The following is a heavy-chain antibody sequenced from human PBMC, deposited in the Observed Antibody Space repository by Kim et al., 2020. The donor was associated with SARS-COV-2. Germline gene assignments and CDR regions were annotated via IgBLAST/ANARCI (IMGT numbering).Heavy chain of an antibody. CDR3: ARGGGDYGDYGDAFDI. CDR1: GGSFSAYY. Sequence: SETLSLTCAVYGGSFSAYYWSWIRQPPGKGLEWIGEINHSGSTNYNPSLKSRVTISVDTSKNQFSLKLSSVTAADTAVYYCARGGGDYGDYGDAFDIWGQGTMVTVSS. J-gene: IGHJ3*02. D-gene: IGHD4-17*01. CDR2: INHSGST. V-gene: IGHV4-34*01.